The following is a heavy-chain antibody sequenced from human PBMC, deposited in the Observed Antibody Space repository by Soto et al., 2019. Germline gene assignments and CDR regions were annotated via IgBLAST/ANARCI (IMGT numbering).Heavy chain of an antibody. Sequence: PSETLSLTCTDSGSSISSSSYYWGWIRHPPGKGLEWIGSIYYSGSTYYNPSLKSRVTISVDTSKNQFSLKLSSVTAADTAVYYCASLPLKFDMVRGVIISGYYYGMDVWGQGTTVP. V-gene: IGHV4-39*01. J-gene: IGHJ6*02. CDR3: ASLPLKFDMVRGVIISGYYYGMDV. D-gene: IGHD3-10*01. CDR2: IYYSGST. CDR1: GSSISSSSYY.